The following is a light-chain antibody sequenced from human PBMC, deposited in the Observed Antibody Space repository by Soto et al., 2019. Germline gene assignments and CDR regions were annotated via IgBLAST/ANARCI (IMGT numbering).Light chain of an antibody. CDR3: QQYSSDST. V-gene: IGKV1-5*03. Sequence: DIQMTQSPSTLSASVGDRVTITCRASQNINNWLAWYQQKPGKAPKLLIYRASSLENGVPSRFSGRVSGTEFILTITSLQPDDFATYYCQQYSSDSTFGQWTKVEV. J-gene: IGKJ1*01. CDR2: RAS. CDR1: QNINNW.